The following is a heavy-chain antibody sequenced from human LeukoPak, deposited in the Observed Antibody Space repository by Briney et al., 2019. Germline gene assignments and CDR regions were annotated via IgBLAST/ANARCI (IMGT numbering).Heavy chain of an antibody. D-gene: IGHD3-22*01. CDR2: ISYDGSNK. V-gene: IGHV3-30*04. Sequence: GGSLRLSGAASGFTFSSYAMHWVRQAPGKGLERVAVISYDGSNKYYADSVKGRFTISRDNSKNTLYLQMNSLRAEDTAVYYCARSMAGYYYDSSGPLDYWGQGTLVTVSS. CDR3: ARSMAGYYYDSSGPLDY. CDR1: GFTFSSYA. J-gene: IGHJ4*02.